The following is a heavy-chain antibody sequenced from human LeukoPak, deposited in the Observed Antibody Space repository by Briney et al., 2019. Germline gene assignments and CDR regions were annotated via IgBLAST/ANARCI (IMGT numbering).Heavy chain of an antibody. CDR2: ISSNGGDT. CDR1: GFTFGDYA. V-gene: IGHV3-64D*09. J-gene: IGHJ4*02. D-gene: IGHD5-18*01. CDR3: VKVSSYGFYDY. Sequence: GSLRLSCTASGFTFGDYAMNWVRQAPGKGLESVSTISSNGGDTYYADSVKGRFTISRDNSKNTLYLQMSSLRAEDTAVYYCVKVSSYGFYDYWGQGTLVTVSS.